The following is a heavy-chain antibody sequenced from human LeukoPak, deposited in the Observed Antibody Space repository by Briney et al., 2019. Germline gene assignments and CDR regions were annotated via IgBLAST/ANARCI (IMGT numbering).Heavy chain of an antibody. V-gene: IGHV4-59*01. CDR3: ARVREYSSSPGQYYYYYYMDV. Sequence: SETLSPTCTVSGGSISSYYWSWIRQPPGKGLEWIGYIYYSGSTNYNPSLKSRVTISVDTSKNQFSLKLSSVTAADTAVYYCARVREYSSSPGQYYYYYYMDVWGKGTAVTVSS. D-gene: IGHD6-6*01. CDR2: IYYSGST. J-gene: IGHJ6*03. CDR1: GGSISSYY.